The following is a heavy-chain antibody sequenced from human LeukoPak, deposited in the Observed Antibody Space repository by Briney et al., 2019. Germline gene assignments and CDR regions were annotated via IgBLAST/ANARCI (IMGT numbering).Heavy chain of an antibody. Sequence: PGGSLRLSCTASKFTFSHYGKQWVRQAPGKGLEWVAVISSDGSIKVYADSVKGRFTLSRDNSINTVDLQMNSLRAEDTAVYYCVKEYHSRGFGAYFDYWGQGTLVTVSS. D-gene: IGHD3-3*01. CDR1: KFTFSHYG. V-gene: IGHV3-30*18. CDR3: VKEYHSRGFGAYFDY. J-gene: IGHJ4*02. CDR2: ISSDGSIK.